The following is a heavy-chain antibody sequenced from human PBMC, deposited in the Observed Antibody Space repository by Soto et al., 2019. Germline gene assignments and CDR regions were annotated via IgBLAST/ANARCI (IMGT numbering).Heavy chain of an antibody. CDR1: GSTFNNYA. CDR3: AGSFGDH. V-gene: IGHV3-23*01. D-gene: IGHD3-10*01. Sequence: GGSLRLSCAASGSTFNNYAMTWVRQAPGKGLEWVSAISGSGGSTYYADSVKGRFTISRDNSTNTLYLQMNSLRVEDTAVYYCAGSFGDHWGQGTLVTVSS. CDR2: ISGSGGST. J-gene: IGHJ4*02.